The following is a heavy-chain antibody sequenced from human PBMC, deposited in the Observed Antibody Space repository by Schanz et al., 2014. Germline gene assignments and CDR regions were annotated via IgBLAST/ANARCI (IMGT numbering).Heavy chain of an antibody. Sequence: EVQLVESGGGVVQPGRSLRLSCAASGFAFSSYSMNWVRQAPGKGLEWVSYISSSGTTIYYADSVKGRFTISRDNAKNSLYLQMNSLSADDTAVFYCAKGMGYCSGGTCYDYYYYGLDVWGQGTTVTVSS. V-gene: IGHV3-48*04. CDR2: ISSSGTTI. CDR1: GFAFSSYS. J-gene: IGHJ6*02. D-gene: IGHD2-15*01. CDR3: AKGMGYCSGGTCYDYYYYGLDV.